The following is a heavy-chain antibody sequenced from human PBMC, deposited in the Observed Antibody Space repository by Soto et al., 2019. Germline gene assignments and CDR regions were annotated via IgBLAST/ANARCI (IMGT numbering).Heavy chain of an antibody. CDR2: VNPSGGHT. J-gene: IGHJ4*02. CDR1: GDTFTDYY. V-gene: IGHV1-46*01. Sequence: QVQLMQSGAEVKKPGASVKVSCKASGDTFTDYYINWVRQAPGQGLEWMGTVNPSGGHTTYAQHFLGRVTMTRDTSTSTLYMELTSLPSDDTAIDSCARGGHVVVVTAALDYWGQGTLVTVSS. CDR3: ARGGHVVVVTAALDY. D-gene: IGHD2-21*02.